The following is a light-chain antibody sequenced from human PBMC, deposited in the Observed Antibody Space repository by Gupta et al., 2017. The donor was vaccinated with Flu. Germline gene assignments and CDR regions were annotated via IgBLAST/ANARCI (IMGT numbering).Light chain of an antibody. Sequence: EIVLTQPPGTLSLSPGERATLSCRASEDVDDHLSWYQQKPGQAPRLIILDSFVRAAGVPARFSGSGSGKDLTLTISSVEPEDIAVYYCQQRTIWTPFTFGQWTKLEI. CDR1: EDVDDH. V-gene: IGKV3-11*01. J-gene: IGKJ2*01. CDR2: DSF. CDR3: QQRTIWTPFT.